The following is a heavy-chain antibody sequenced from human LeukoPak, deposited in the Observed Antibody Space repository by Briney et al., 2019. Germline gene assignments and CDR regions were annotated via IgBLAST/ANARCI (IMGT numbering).Heavy chain of an antibody. Sequence: AASVKVSCKASGYTFTNYGISWVRQAPGHGLEWMGQINPYDGKTHYGQKLQGRVTMTTDTSTSTAYMELRSLTSDDTAVYYCAREVRIWGGGSCHFDYWGQGTLVTVSS. CDR1: GYTFTNYG. CDR2: INPYDGKT. J-gene: IGHJ4*02. V-gene: IGHV1-18*01. D-gene: IGHD2-15*01. CDR3: AREVRIWGGGSCHFDY.